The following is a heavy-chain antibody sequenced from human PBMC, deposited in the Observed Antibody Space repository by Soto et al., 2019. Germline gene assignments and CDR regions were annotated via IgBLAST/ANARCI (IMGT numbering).Heavy chain of an antibody. CDR1: GFTFNIYA. Sequence: GGSLRLSCAASGFTFNIYAMSWVRQAPGKGLEWVSTLSGGSYSTDYADTVRGRFTVSRDNSKNTLYLQMNSLRAEDTAVYYCAKLGYCSSTSCLNFDYWGQGTLVTVSS. J-gene: IGHJ4*02. D-gene: IGHD2-2*01. CDR2: LSGGSYST. CDR3: AKLGYCSSTSCLNFDY. V-gene: IGHV3-23*01.